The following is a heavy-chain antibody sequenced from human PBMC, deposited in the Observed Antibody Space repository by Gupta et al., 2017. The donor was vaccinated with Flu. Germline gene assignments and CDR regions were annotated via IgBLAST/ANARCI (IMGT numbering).Heavy chain of an antibody. Sequence: EVQLLESGGGLVQPGRSLRLSCAACGFTFDDYALHWVRKVPGKGLEWVSGIKWNSDTTGYADSVKGRFSISRDNAKNSLYLQMNSLRAEDTALYYCAKGGSGSYSLDAFDVWGQGTKVTVSS. CDR2: IKWNSDTT. D-gene: IGHD1-26*01. CDR1: GFTFDDYA. CDR3: AKGGSGSYSLDAFDV. J-gene: IGHJ3*01. V-gene: IGHV3-9*01.